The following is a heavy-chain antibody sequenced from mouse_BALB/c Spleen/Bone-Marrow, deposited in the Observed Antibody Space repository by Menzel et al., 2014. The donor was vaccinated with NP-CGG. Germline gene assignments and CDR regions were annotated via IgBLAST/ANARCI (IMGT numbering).Heavy chain of an antibody. CDR1: GYTFTNYW. Sequence: QVQLKQSGAELVRPGASVKLSCKASGYTFTNYWMNWVKQRPGQGLEGIGMIDPSDSETHYNQMFKDKATLTVDKSSSTACMQLSSLTSEDSAVYYCTRRDDGYPYWGQGTTLTVSS. J-gene: IGHJ2*01. CDR2: IDPSDSET. CDR3: TRRDDGYPY. V-gene: IGHV1-61*01. D-gene: IGHD2-3*01.